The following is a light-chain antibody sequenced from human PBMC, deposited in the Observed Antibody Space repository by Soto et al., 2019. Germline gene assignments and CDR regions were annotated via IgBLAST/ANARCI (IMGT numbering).Light chain of an antibody. J-gene: IGLJ1*01. CDR2: QDS. CDR1: KLGDQY. CDR3: QAWDSSTHV. V-gene: IGLV3-1*01. Sequence: SYELTQPPSVSVFPGQTASTTCSADKLGDQYVWWYQQKPGQSPVLVIYQDSRRPSGIPKRFSGSSSGNTATLTISGTQAMDEADYYCQAWDSSTHVFGTGTKVTVL.